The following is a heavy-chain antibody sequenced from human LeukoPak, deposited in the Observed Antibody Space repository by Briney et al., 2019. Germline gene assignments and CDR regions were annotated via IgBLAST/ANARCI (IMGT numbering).Heavy chain of an antibody. J-gene: IGHJ4*02. CDR3: ARSADAHKVAY. CDR2: THPTGNL. CDR1: GGSINVGGYY. Sequence: PSQTLSLTCPVAGGSINVGGYYWNWVRQHPGKGLEWIGCTHPTGNLYYNPCLTGRSTISVDTSKSHYSLNLSSVPAADTAVYYCARSADAHKVAYWSQGTLVTVSS. V-gene: IGHV4-31*03. D-gene: IGHD2-2*01.